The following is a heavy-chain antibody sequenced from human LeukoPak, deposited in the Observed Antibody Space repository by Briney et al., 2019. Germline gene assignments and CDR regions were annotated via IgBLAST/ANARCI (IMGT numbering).Heavy chain of an antibody. D-gene: IGHD2-21*01. J-gene: IGHJ4*02. Sequence: SETLSLTCTVSGASVSSGGSYWSWIRQPPGKGPVWIGNIYYSGSTNYNPSLKSRVTISVDTSKNQFSLKVSSVTAADTAVYYCARRGGAGRSFDYWGQGTLVTVSS. CDR1: GASVSSGGSY. CDR2: IYYSGST. V-gene: IGHV4-61*08. CDR3: ARRGGAGRSFDY.